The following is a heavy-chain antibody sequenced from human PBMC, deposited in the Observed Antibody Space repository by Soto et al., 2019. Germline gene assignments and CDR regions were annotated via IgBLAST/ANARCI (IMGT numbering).Heavy chain of an antibody. V-gene: IGHV3-49*03. CDR2: IRSKAYGGTT. J-gene: IGHJ4*02. D-gene: IGHD3-9*01. CDR3: TRVRVTYYDILTGTPDYFDY. Sequence: GGSLRLSCTASGFTFGDYAMSWFRQAPGKGLEWVGFIRSKAYGGTTEYAASVKGRFTISRDDSKSIAYLQMNSLKTEDTAVYYCTRVRVTYYDILTGTPDYFDYWGQGTLVTVSS. CDR1: GFTFGDYA.